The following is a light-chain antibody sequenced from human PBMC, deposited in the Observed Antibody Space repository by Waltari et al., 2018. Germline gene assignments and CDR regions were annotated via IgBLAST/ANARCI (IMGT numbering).Light chain of an antibody. CDR3: SSCAGSSQML. Sequence: QSALTQPPSASGSPGQSVTISCTGTSSDVGGFDYVSWYQQHPGKVPRLMMYEVSKRAAGVPERFSGSKSGNTASLTVSGLQGEDEADYYCSSCAGSSQMLFGGGTKLTVL. V-gene: IGLV2-8*01. CDR1: SSDVGGFDY. J-gene: IGLJ2*01. CDR2: EVS.